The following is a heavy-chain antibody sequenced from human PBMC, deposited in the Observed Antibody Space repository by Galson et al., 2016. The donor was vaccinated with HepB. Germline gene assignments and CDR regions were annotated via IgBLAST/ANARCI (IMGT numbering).Heavy chain of an antibody. V-gene: IGHV3-23*01. J-gene: IGHJ4*02. D-gene: IGHD4-11*01. CDR1: GFTFSSSS. Sequence: SLRLSCAASGFTFSSSSMNWVRQAPGKGLEWVAAIDGKDDTTYYADSVKGRFTISRDSSKNTLYLQMNTLRAEDTAVYYCAKGGDYDNWGQGTLVTVSS. CDR2: IDGKDDTT. CDR3: AKGGDYDN.